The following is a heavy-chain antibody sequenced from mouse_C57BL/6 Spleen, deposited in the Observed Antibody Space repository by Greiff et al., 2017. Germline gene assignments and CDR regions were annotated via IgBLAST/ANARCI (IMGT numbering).Heavy chain of an antibody. CDR2: ISYSGST. D-gene: IGHD4-1*01. CDR3: AIGLGRVDY. CDR1: GYSIPSDY. Sequence: EVQLVESGPGLAKPSQTLSLTCSVTGYSIPSDYWNWIRKFPGNKLEYMGYISYSGSTYYNPSPKSRISTTRDTSKNQYYLQLKSVTNEDTATYFGAIGLGRVDYGGQGTTLTVSS. J-gene: IGHJ2*01. V-gene: IGHV3-8*01.